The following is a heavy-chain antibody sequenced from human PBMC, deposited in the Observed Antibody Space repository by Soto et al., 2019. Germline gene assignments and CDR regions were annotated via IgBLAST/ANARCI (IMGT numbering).Heavy chain of an antibody. CDR3: ARDYYKDYDISGYYRSPAY. CDR2: ISGGGLIT. Sequence: GGSPRLYCAASGLTFSNYAMSWVRQAPGQGLEWISSISGGGLITYYADSVRGRFTISRDNSRNTLFLQMNSLRAEETAVYYCARDYYKDYDISGYYRSPAYWGQGTLVTVSS. J-gene: IGHJ4*02. V-gene: IGHV3-23*01. D-gene: IGHD3-22*01. CDR1: GLTFSNYA.